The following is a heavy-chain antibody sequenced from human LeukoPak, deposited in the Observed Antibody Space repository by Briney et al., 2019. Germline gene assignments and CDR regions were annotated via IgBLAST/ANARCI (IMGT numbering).Heavy chain of an antibody. Sequence: SETLSLTCTVSGVSISSYYWSWIRQPPGKGLEWIGYIYYSGSTNYNPSLKTRVTISVDTSKNQFSLKLSSVTAADTAVYYCARNLYGGNLNYFDYCGRGTLVTVSS. V-gene: IGHV4-59*01. D-gene: IGHD4-23*01. J-gene: IGHJ4*02. CDR1: GVSISSYY. CDR2: IYYSGST. CDR3: ARNLYGGNLNYFDY.